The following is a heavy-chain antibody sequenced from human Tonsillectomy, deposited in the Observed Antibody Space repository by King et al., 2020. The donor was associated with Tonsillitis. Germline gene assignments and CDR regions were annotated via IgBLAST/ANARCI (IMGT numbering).Heavy chain of an antibody. J-gene: IGHJ6*02. CDR3: AKAPDYDILTGHYYYGMDV. V-gene: IGHV3-30*02. CDR2: IRYDGNTK. CDR1: GFIFSNSG. D-gene: IGHD3-9*01. Sequence: QLVQSGGGVVQPGGSLRLSCAASGFIFSNSGLHWVRQAPGKGLEWVAFIRYDGNTKYYADSVKGRFTISRDNSKNTLYLQMNSLRAEDTAVYYCAKAPDYDILTGHYYYGMDVWGQGTTVTVSS.